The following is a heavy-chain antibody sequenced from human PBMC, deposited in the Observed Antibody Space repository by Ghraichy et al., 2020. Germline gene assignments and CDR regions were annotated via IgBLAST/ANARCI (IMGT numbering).Heavy chain of an antibody. CDR1: GFTFSSYS. Sequence: GGSLRLSCAASGFTFSSYSMNWVRQAPGKGLEWVSSISSSSSYIYYADSVKGRFTISRDNAKKSLYLQMNSLRAEDTAVYYCARDDTYCSGGNCPPYYYYYMDVWGKGTTVTVSS. D-gene: IGHD2-15*01. CDR3: ARDDTYCSGGNCPPYYYYYMDV. CDR2: ISSSSSYI. V-gene: IGHV3-21*01. J-gene: IGHJ6*03.